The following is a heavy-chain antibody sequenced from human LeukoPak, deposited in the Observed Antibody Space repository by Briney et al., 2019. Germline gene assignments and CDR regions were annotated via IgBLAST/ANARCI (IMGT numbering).Heavy chain of an antibody. CDR3: ARVQMATSYYFDY. Sequence: ASVKVSCKASGGTFSSYAISWVRQAPGQGLEWMGGIISIFGTANYAQKFQGRVTITTDESTSTAYMELSSLRSEDTAVYYCARVQMATSYYFDYWGQGTLATVSS. CDR1: GGTFSSYA. D-gene: IGHD5-24*01. CDR2: IISIFGTA. J-gene: IGHJ4*02. V-gene: IGHV1-69*05.